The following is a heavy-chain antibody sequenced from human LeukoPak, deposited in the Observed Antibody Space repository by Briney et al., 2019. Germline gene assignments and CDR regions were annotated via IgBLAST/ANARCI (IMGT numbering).Heavy chain of an antibody. CDR3: ARAGAGSYGYNSKYFGY. CDR1: GGTFSSYA. CDR2: IIPIFGTA. Sequence: ASVKVSCKASGGTFSSYAISWVRQAPGQGLEWMGGIIPIFGTANYAQKFQGRVTITADKSTSTAYMELSSLRSEDTAVYYCARAGAGSYGYNSKYFGYWGQGTLVTVSS. V-gene: IGHV1-69*06. J-gene: IGHJ4*02. D-gene: IGHD5-24*01.